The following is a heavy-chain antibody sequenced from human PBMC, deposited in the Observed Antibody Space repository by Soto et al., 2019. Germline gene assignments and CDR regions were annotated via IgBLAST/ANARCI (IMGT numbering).Heavy chain of an antibody. J-gene: IGHJ5*02. D-gene: IGHD4-4*01. CDR3: VRRHVSVTGIDWFDP. V-gene: IGHV1-3*01. CDR1: GYPFTSYG. CDR2: INAANGDT. Sequence: ASVKVSCKASGYPFTSYGIHWVRQAPGQRLEWMGWINAANGDTKYSPKFQGRVTITRDTSASTANMELSSLRSEDTAVYYCVRRHVSVTGIDWFDPWGQGTLVTVSS.